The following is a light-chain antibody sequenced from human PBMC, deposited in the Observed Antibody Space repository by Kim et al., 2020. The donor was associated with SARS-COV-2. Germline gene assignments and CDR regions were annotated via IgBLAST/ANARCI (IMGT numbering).Light chain of an antibody. CDR2: GAS. CDR1: QSVSNNY. V-gene: IGKV3-20*01. J-gene: IGKJ2*01. CDR3: QQYGSSPYT. Sequence: EIVLTQSPGTLSLSPGERATPSCRASQSVSNNYLTWYQQRSGQAPRVLIYGASSRATGIPDRFSGSGSGTDFTLTISRLEPEDFAVYYCQQYGSSPYTFGQGTKLEI.